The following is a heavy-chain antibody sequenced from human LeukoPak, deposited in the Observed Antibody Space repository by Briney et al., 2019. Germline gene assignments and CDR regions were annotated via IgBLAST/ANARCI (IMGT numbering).Heavy chain of an antibody. CDR1: GFNFSSYG. D-gene: IGHD6-13*01. V-gene: IGHV3-30*18. J-gene: IGHJ4*02. CDR3: AKSGIAAAGQRGYFDY. Sequence: GRSLRLSCAASGFNFSSYGMHWVRQAPGKGLEWLAVISSDASNKYYADSVKGRFTTSRDNSKNTLYLQMNSLRPEDTAVYYCAKSGIAAAGQRGYFDYWGQGTLVTVSS. CDR2: ISSDASNK.